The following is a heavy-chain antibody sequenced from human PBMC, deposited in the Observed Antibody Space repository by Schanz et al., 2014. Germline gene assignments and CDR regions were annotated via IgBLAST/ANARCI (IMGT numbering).Heavy chain of an antibody. CDR3: ARDHTTESYYSAGPPIDY. V-gene: IGHV3-48*01. CDR2: ISGSSRTI. Sequence: EVQLVESGGGLIQPGGSLRLSCAASGFGFSSYSMNWVRQAPGKGLEWVSYISGSSRTIYYADSMKGRFTVSRDNAENALYLQMNSLRAEDTAVYYCARDHTTESYYSAGPPIDYGGQGTLLTVSS. D-gene: IGHD1-26*01. J-gene: IGHJ4*02. CDR1: GFGFSSYS.